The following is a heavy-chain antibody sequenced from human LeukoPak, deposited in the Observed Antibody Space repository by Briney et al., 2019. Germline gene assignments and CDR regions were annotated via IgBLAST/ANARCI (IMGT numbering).Heavy chain of an antibody. CDR1: GFTFSSYA. Sequence: GGSLRLFCAASGFTFSSYAMSWVRQAPGKGLEWVSAISGSGGSTYYADSVKGRFTISRDNSKNTLYLQMNSLRAEDTAVYYCARDATLTTVTTFDYYYGMDVWGQGTTVTVSS. CDR2: ISGSGGST. CDR3: ARDATLTTVTTFDYYYGMDV. V-gene: IGHV3-23*01. J-gene: IGHJ6*02. D-gene: IGHD4-11*01.